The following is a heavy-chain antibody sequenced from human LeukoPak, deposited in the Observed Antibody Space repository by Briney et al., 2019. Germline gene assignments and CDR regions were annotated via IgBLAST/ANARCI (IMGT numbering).Heavy chain of an antibody. CDR1: GFTFSSHW. V-gene: IGHV3-74*01. D-gene: IGHD3-16*01. J-gene: IGHJ4*02. CDR3: ARDIWGIDY. CDR2: ISDDGIIR. Sequence: GGSLRLSCAASGFTFSSHWMHWVRHGPGKGLVWVARISDDGIIRSYGDAVRGRFTISRDNAKNTVYLEMNTLRAEDTAVYYCARDIWGIDYSGQGALVTVSS.